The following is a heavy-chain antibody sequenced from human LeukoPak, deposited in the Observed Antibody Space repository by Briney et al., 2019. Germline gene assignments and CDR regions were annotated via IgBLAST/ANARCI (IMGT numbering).Heavy chain of an antibody. CDR3: AKERNLEIAVAGTIFDY. J-gene: IGHJ4*02. CDR1: GFIVSSNY. CDR2: IYSGGST. Sequence: GGSLRLSCAASGFIVSSNYMGWVRQAPGKGLEWVSVIYSGGSTYYADSVKGRFTISRDNSKNMIYLEVNSLRVEDTAVYYCAKERNLEIAVAGTIFDYWGQGTLVTVSS. D-gene: IGHD6-19*01. V-gene: IGHV3-66*01.